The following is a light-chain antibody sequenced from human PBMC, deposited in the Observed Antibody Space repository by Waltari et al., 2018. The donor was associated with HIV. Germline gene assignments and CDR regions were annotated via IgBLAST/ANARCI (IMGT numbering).Light chain of an antibody. Sequence: YELTQPPSVSVSPGQTARITCSGDALPKKYAYWYQQKSGQAPVLVIYEDSKRPSGIPERFSGSSSGTMATLTIRGAQVEDEADYYCYSTDSSGNHGVFGTGTTVTVL. CDR1: ALPKKY. J-gene: IGLJ1*01. CDR3: YSTDSSGNHGV. CDR2: EDS. V-gene: IGLV3-10*01.